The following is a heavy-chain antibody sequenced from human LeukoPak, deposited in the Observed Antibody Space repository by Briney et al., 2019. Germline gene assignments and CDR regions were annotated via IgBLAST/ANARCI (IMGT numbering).Heavy chain of an antibody. V-gene: IGHV3-48*01. CDR3: AREGGYFDWLYHYFDY. CDR1: AFTFSSYS. J-gene: IGHJ4*02. Sequence: PGGSLRLSCAASAFTFSSYSMNWVRQAPGKGLEWVSYISSSSSTIYYADSVKGRFTISRDNAKNSLYLQMNSLRAEDTAVYYCAREGGYFDWLYHYFDYWGQGTLVTVSS. D-gene: IGHD3-9*01. CDR2: ISSSSSTI.